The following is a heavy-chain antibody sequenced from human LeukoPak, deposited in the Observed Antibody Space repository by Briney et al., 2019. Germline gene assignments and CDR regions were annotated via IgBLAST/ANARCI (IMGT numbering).Heavy chain of an antibody. Sequence: GGSLRLSCAASGFTFGSYSMNWVRQAPGKGLEWVSYIHSSGHTIYYADSVKGRFTISRDNAKNSLYLQMNSLRAEDTAVYYCVRDPEALDYWGQGSLVTVSS. CDR1: GFTFGSYS. CDR3: VRDPEALDY. CDR2: IHSSGHTI. J-gene: IGHJ4*02. V-gene: IGHV3-48*01.